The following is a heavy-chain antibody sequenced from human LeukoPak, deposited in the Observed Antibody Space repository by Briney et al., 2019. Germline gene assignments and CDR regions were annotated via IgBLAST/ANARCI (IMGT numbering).Heavy chain of an antibody. CDR2: IIPIFGSA. J-gene: IGHJ6*02. CDR3: TTRACHAGGCSSSFYYYYGLHF. Sequence: ASVKVSCKASGNSISNYAVSWVRQAPGQGFEWMGGIIPIFGSADYAQKFQGRVTIAADQSTSTTYMALSSLKSEDTATYYCTTRACHAGGCSSSFYYYYGLHFWGQGTTVSVSS. V-gene: IGHV1-69*13. CDR1: GNSISNYA. D-gene: IGHD3-16*01.